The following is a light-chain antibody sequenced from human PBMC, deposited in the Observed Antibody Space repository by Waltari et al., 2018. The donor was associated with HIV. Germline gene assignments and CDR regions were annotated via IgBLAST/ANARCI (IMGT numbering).Light chain of an antibody. CDR1: QNISNF. CDR2: GAS. CDR3: QQSYSTPGT. Sequence: DIQMTQSPSSLSASVGDRVTITCRASQNISNFLNWYQQTPGKAPELLIYGASSLQSGVPSRFSGSGSGTDFTLTISSLQPEDFATYYCQQSYSTPGTFGQGTKVEIK. V-gene: IGKV1-39*01. J-gene: IGKJ1*01.